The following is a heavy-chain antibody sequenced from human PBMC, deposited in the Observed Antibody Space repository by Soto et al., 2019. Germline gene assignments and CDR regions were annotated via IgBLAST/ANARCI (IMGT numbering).Heavy chain of an antibody. CDR3: ARDQRGVGSYSSRSYYYYGMDV. J-gene: IGHJ6*02. Sequence: SETLSLTCTVSGGSISSYYWSWIRQPPGKGLEWIGYIYYSGSTNYNPSLKSRVTISVDTSKNQFSLKLSSVTAADTAVYYCARDQRGVGSYSSRSYYYYGMDVWGQGTTVTVSS. CDR1: GGSISSYY. CDR2: IYYSGST. D-gene: IGHD3-10*01. V-gene: IGHV4-59*01.